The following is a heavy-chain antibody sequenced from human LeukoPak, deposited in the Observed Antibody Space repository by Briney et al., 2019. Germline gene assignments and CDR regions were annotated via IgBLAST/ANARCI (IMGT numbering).Heavy chain of an antibody. D-gene: IGHD3-10*01. CDR3: ARHWVVRGVIFRYYGMDV. J-gene: IGHJ6*02. CDR2: IYYSGST. CDR1: GGSISSSSYY. Sequence: ASETLSLTCTVSGGSISSSSYYWGWIRQPPGKGLEWIGSIYYSGSTYYNPSLKSRVTISVDTSKNQFSLKLSSVTAADTAVYYCARHWVVRGVIFRYYGMDVWGQGTTVTVSS. V-gene: IGHV4-39*01.